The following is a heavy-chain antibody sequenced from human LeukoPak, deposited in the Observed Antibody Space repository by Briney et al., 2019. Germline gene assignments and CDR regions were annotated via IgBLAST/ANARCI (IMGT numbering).Heavy chain of an antibody. CDR3: ARDLGDIVVVPPQRYLDV. CDR1: GYTFTGYY. V-gene: IGHV1-2*02. J-gene: IGHJ6*03. Sequence: ASVKVSCKASGYTFTGYYIHWVRQAPGQGLEWMGWINPNSGGTNYAQKFQGRVTTTRDTSISTAYMELSGLRSDDTAVHYCARDLGDIVVVPPQRYLDVWGKGTTVTVS. D-gene: IGHD2-2*01. CDR2: INPNSGGT.